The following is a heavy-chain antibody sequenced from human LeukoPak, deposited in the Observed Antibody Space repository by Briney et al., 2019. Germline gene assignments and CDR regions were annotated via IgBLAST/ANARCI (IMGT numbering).Heavy chain of an antibody. CDR2: IYHSGST. Sequence: SETLSLTCAVSGGSISSSNWWSWVRQPPGKGLERIGEIYHSGSTNYNPSLKSRVTISVDKSKNQFSLKLSSVTAADTAVYYCARSEDDYGDYGAVDYWGQGTLVTVSS. J-gene: IGHJ4*02. CDR3: ARSEDDYGDYGAVDY. CDR1: GGSISSSNW. V-gene: IGHV4-4*02. D-gene: IGHD4-17*01.